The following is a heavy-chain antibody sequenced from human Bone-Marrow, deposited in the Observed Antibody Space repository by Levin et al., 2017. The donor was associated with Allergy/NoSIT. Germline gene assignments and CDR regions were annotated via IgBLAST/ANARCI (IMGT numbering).Heavy chain of an antibody. CDR3: AKDLKDAFDI. J-gene: IGHJ3*02. CDR2: INSDGSNR. CDR1: GFSFSSYW. V-gene: IGHV3-74*01. Sequence: GESLKISCAASGFSFSSYWMQWVRQAPGKGLVWVSRINSDGSNRGYADSVKGRFTISRDNAKNTVDLQLNSLRAEDTAIYYCAKDLKDAFDIWGQGTMVTVSS.